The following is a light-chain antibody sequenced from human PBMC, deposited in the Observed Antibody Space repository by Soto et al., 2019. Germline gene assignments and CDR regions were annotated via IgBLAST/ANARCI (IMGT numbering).Light chain of an antibody. Sequence: DIQMTQSPSTLSASVGDRVTITCRASQSISSWLAWYQQKPGKAPKLLIYRASSLESGVPSRFSGSGSGTEFTLTISGLQPDDFAPYYCQQYNTYLWTFGQGTKVEIK. CDR1: QSISSW. V-gene: IGKV1-5*03. CDR3: QQYNTYLWT. CDR2: RAS. J-gene: IGKJ1*01.